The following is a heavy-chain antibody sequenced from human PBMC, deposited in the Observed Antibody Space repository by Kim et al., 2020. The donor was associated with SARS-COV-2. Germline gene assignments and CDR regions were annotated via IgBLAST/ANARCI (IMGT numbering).Heavy chain of an antibody. Sequence: GGSLRLSCAASGFTFSSYAMSWVRQAPGKGLEWVSAISGSGGSTYYADSVKGRFTISRDNSKNTLYLQMNSLRAEDTAVYYCAKGRPITMIVVDHHWPRWGPGALGSVSS. D-gene: IGHD3-22*01. CDR3: AKGRPITMIVVDHHWPR. J-gene: IGHJ4*02. V-gene: IGHV3-23*01. CDR2: ISGSGGST. CDR1: GFTFSSYA.